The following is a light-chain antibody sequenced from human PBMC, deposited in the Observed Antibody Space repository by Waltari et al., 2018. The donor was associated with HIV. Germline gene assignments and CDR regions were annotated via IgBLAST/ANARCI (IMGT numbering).Light chain of an antibody. CDR3: AAWGNSLSLL. CDR1: SSNIGRNL. CDR2: RNN. V-gene: IGLV1-47*01. Sequence: QSVLPQPPSASGTPGQRVTIPCFGSSSNIGRNLVYWYQQLPGPAPKLLLYRNNQRPSGVPDRFSGSKSGTSASLAISGLRSEDEADYYCAAWGNSLSLLFGGGTKLTVL. J-gene: IGLJ2*01.